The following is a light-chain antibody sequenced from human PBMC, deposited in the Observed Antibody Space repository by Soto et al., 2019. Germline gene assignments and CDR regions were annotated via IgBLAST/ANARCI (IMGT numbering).Light chain of an antibody. J-gene: IGKJ1*01. V-gene: IGKV1-5*03. Sequence: DIQMTQSPSALSASVGDRVTITCRASQSVSNWLAWYRQKPGEAPKLLIYEGSTLERGVPSRFSGSGSVTEFTLTISSLQPDDVANFYYQQYDTYSRSFGQGTKVEVK. CDR1: QSVSNW. CDR3: QQYDTYSRS. CDR2: EGS.